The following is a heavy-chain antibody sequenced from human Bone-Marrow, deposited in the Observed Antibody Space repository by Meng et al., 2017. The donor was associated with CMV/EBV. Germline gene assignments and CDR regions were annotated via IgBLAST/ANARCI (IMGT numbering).Heavy chain of an antibody. Sequence: GESLKISCAASGFTFSSYGMHWVRQAPGKGLEWVAFIRYDGSNKYYADSVKGRFTISRDNSKNTLYLQMNSLRAEDTAVYYCARVRQLVGDAFDIWGQGTMVTVSS. J-gene: IGHJ3*02. CDR3: ARVRQLVGDAFDI. D-gene: IGHD1-26*01. CDR1: GFTFSSYG. CDR2: IRYDGSNK. V-gene: IGHV3-30*02.